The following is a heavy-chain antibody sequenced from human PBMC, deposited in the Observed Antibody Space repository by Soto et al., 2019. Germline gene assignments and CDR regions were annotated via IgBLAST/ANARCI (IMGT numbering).Heavy chain of an antibody. CDR1: GFTFSDHY. D-gene: IGHD1-1*01. Sequence: EVQLVESGGGLVQPGGSLRLSCAASGFTFSDHYMDWVRQAPGRGLEWVGRTRNKANSYTTEYAASVKGRFTISRDDSKNSLYLQMNSLKTEDTAVYYCALLGTAVWGQGTLVTVSS. CDR2: TRNKANSYTT. J-gene: IGHJ4*02. CDR3: ALLGTAV. V-gene: IGHV3-72*01.